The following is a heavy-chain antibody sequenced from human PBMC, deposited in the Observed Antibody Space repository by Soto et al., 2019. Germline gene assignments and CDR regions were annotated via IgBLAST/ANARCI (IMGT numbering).Heavy chain of an antibody. V-gene: IGHV3-7*03. D-gene: IGHD3-16*02. CDR3: ARYRSLDP. CDR2: IKEDGSEK. J-gene: IGHJ5*02. Sequence: LRLSCEDSGFILRNYWMSWVRQAPGMGLQWVASIKEDGSEKYYVDPVKGRFTISRENAKNSLYLQMNSLRAEDTAVYYCARYRSLDPWGQGILVTVSS. CDR1: GFILRNYW.